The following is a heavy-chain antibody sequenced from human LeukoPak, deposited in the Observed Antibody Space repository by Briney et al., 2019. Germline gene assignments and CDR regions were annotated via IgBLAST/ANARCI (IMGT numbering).Heavy chain of an antibody. D-gene: IGHD3-22*01. J-gene: IGHJ3*02. CDR3: ARVRNYYDSSGPKRGAFDI. CDR1: GFTFDNYG. CDR2: INWKDGST. V-gene: IGHV3-20*04. Sequence: GGSLRLSCAAYGFTFDNYGVSWVRQAPGKGMEWVTGINWKDGSTDYAYSVTHRFTISRDNAKNSLYLQMNSLRAEDTALYYCARVRNYYDSSGPKRGAFDIWGQGTMVTVSS.